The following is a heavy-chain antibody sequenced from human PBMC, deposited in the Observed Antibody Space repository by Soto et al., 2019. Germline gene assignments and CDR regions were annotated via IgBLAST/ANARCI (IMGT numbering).Heavy chain of an antibody. CDR1: GGSFSGYY. D-gene: IGHD3-9*01. CDR2: INHSGST. CDR3: ARGPSRDYDILTGPTSYYYGMDV. V-gene: IGHV4-34*01. J-gene: IGHJ6*02. Sequence: LSLTCAVYGGSFSGYYWSWIRQPPGKGLEWIGEINHSGSTNYNPSLKSRVTISVDTSKNQFSLKLSSVTAADTAVYYCARGPSRDYDILTGPTSYYYGMDVWRQGTTVTVSS.